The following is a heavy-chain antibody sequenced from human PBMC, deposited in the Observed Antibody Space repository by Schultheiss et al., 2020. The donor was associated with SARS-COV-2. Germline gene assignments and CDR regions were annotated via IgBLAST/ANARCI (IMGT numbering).Heavy chain of an antibody. CDR2: INTYNGNT. D-gene: IGHD4-11*01. J-gene: IGHJ6*02. CDR1: GYTFTNYG. Sequence: ASVKVSCKGSGYTFTNYGISWVRQAPGQGLEWMGWINTYNGNTNYAQKLQGRVTMTRDTSTSTVYMELSSLRSEDTAVYYCARWATVTTAYYYGMDVWGQGTTVTVSS. V-gene: IGHV1-18*01. CDR3: ARWATVTTAYYYGMDV.